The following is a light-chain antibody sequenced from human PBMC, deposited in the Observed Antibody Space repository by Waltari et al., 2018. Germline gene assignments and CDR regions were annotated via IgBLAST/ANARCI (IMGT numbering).Light chain of an antibody. CDR2: WAS. Sequence: DIVMTQSPDSLAVTLGERATINCKSSQSILYKSNNKKFLAWYQQKPGQPPKLLISWASTRESGVPDRFSGGGSGTDFTLTISSLQAEDVAVYYCQQYYSSPRTFGQGTKVEIK. CDR1: QSILYKSNNKKF. CDR3: QQYYSSPRT. J-gene: IGKJ1*01. V-gene: IGKV4-1*01.